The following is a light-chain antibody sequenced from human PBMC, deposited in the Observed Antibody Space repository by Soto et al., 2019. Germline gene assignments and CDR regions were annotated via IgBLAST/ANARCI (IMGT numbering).Light chain of an antibody. CDR3: QQSYSTPWT. Sequence: DIQMTQSPSSLSASVGDRVTITCRASQSISSDLNWYQQKPGKAPKLLIYAASSLQSGVPSRFSGSESGTDFTLTISSLQPEDFATYYCQQSYSTPWTFGQGTKVDIK. V-gene: IGKV1-39*01. CDR2: AAS. J-gene: IGKJ1*01. CDR1: QSISSD.